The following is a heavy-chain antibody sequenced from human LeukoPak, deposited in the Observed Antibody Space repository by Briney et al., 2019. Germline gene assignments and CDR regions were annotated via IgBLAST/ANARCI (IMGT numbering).Heavy chain of an antibody. Sequence: GGSLRLSCAASGFTFSNYAMSWDRQAPGKGLEWVAAMSESGSSTWYADSVKGRLTISRDNSKNTLFLQMNSLRAEDTAVCYCAKDLYDSSGSRYDYWGQGTLVTVSS. CDR2: MSESGSST. V-gene: IGHV3-23*01. CDR1: GFTFSNYA. J-gene: IGHJ4*02. CDR3: AKDLYDSSGSRYDY. D-gene: IGHD3-22*01.